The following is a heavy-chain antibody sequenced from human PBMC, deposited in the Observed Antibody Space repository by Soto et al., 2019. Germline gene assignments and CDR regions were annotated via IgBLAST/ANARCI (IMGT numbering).Heavy chain of an antibody. J-gene: IGHJ4*02. V-gene: IGHV4-31*03. D-gene: IGHD3-22*01. CDR3: ARTQYYDSRGYSPISYYFDH. Sequence: PSETLSLTCTVSGGSISSGGYYWSWIRQHPGKGLEWIGYIYYSGSTYYNPSLKSRVTISVDTSKNQFSLKLSSVTAADTAVYYCARTQYYDSRGYSPISYYFDHWGQGTPVTVSS. CDR1: GGSISSGGYY. CDR2: IYYSGST.